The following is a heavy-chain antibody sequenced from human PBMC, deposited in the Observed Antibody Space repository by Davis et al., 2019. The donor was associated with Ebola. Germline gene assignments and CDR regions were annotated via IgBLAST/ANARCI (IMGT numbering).Heavy chain of an antibody. J-gene: IGHJ4*02. Sequence: GGPLRLSCAASGFTFSGTAMHWVRQPPGKGREWVGRIRSKANSYATAYAASVKGRFTITRDESKYTAYLQMNSLKTEDTAVYYCTITTVTLDYWGQGTLVTVSS. CDR2: IRSKANSYAT. D-gene: IGHD4-17*01. V-gene: IGHV3-73*01. CDR1: GFTFSGTA. CDR3: TITTVTLDY.